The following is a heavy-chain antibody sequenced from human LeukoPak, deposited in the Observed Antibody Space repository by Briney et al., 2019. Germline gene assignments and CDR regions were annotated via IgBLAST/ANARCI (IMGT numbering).Heavy chain of an antibody. V-gene: IGHV4-4*02. CDR3: ATSIGLAGWEAFDI. CDR1: GDSITRGHW. D-gene: IGHD3/OR15-3a*01. Sequence: SETLSLTRAVSGDSITRGHWWSWVRQPPGKGLEWIGEIYHSGSTNYTASLKIRVTMPMDKSKNHFSLNLSSVTAADTAVYYCATSIGLAGWEAFDIWGQGTKVTVSS. J-gene: IGHJ3*02. CDR2: IYHSGST.